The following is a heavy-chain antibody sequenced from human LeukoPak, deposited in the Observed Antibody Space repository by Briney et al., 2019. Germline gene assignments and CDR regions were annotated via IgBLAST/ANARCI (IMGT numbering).Heavy chain of an antibody. D-gene: IGHD6-19*01. CDR2: ISWNSGSI. V-gene: IGHV3-9*01. CDR1: GFTFDDYA. J-gene: IGHJ3*02. CDR3: AREYSSGWYLNDAFDI. Sequence: PGRSLRLSCAASGFTFDDYAMHWVRQAPGKGLEWVSGISWNSGSIGYADSVKGRFTISRDNAKNSLYLQMNSLRAEDTAVYYCAREYSSGWYLNDAFDIWGQGTMVTVSS.